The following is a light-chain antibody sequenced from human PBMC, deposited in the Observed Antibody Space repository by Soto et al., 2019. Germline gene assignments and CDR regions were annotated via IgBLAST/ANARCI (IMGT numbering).Light chain of an antibody. V-gene: IGLV7-46*01. CDR3: LLSYSGASYV. CDR1: TGAVTGGHY. Sequence: QAVATQEPSLTVSPGGTVTLTCGSSTGAVTGGHYPYWFQQKPGHAPRTLIYDTSIKHSCTPARFSDSLLGVKAALTLSGAQPENEAEYSCLLSYSGASYVFGAGTKLTVL. CDR2: DTS. J-gene: IGLJ1*01.